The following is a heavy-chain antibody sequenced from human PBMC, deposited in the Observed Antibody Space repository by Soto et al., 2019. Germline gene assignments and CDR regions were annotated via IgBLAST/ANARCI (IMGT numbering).Heavy chain of an antibody. CDR3: ATWHEREHAYDV. D-gene: IGHD1-1*01. Sequence: DVQLVESGGGLIQPGESLRLSCAAFGRTISGKKYVAWVRQAPGKGLEWVSGLYDVDGSFYADSVRGRFTTSSDSSKTTVYLQMNDLRPDDTAVYYCATWHEREHAYDVWGQGTTVTVSS. J-gene: IGHJ3*01. CDR2: LYDVDGS. CDR1: GRTISGKKY. V-gene: IGHV3-53*01.